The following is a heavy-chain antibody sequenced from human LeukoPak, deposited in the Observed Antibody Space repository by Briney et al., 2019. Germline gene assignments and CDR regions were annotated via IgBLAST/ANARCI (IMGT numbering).Heavy chain of an antibody. CDR3: ARDPDWNYVVDY. CDR2: INPNSGGT. CDR1: GYTFTGYY. V-gene: IGHV1-2*06. J-gene: IGHJ4*02. D-gene: IGHD1-7*01. Sequence: GASVKVSCKASGYTFTGYYMHWVRQAPGQGLEWMGRINPNSGGTNYAQKFQGRVTMTRDTSISTAYMELSGLRSDDTAVYYCARDPDWNYVVDYWGRGTLVTVSS.